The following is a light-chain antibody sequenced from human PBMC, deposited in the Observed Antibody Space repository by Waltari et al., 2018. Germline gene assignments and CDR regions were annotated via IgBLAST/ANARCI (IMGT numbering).Light chain of an antibody. Sequence: QPVLTQPPSVSAAPGQRVTISCPGRNSNIGHGNVSWYQHLPGTAPKLLIYDNDNRPSGMPDRFSGAKSGTSATLGITGLQTGDEADYYCGAWDSSLGGWVFGGGTKLAVL. CDR2: DND. V-gene: IGLV1-51*01. CDR3: GAWDSSLGGWV. CDR1: NSNIGHGN. J-gene: IGLJ3*02.